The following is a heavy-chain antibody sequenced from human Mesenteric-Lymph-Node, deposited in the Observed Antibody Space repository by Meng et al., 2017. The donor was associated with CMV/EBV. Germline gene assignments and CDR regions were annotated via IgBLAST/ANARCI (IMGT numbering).Heavy chain of an antibody. CDR3: AKPEHPTYYDFWSGYSMTNITPDY. V-gene: IGHV3-30*02. J-gene: IGHJ4*02. CDR1: GFTFSNYA. CDR2: IRYDGSDK. Sequence: GGSLRLSCAASGFTFSNYAMHWVRQAPGKGLEWVAFIRYDGSDKYYADSVKGRFTISRDNSKNTLYLQMNSLRAEDTAVYYCAKPEHPTYYDFWSGYSMTNITPDYWGQGTLVTVSS. D-gene: IGHD3-3*01.